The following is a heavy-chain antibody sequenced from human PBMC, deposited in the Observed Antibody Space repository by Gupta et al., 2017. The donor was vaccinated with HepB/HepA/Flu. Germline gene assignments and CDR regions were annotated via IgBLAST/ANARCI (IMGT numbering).Heavy chain of an antibody. V-gene: IGHV1-2*04. D-gene: IGHD4-17*01. CDR1: GYTFTGYY. CDR2: INPNSGGT. Sequence: QVQLVQSGAEVKKPGASVKVSCKASGYTFTGYYMNWVRQAPGQGLEWMGWINPNSGGTNYAQKFQGWVTMTRDTSISTAYMELSRLRSDDTAVYYCARAYYGDYFFGVSGYYYGMDVWGQGTTVTVSS. CDR3: ARAYYGDYFFGVSGYYYGMDV. J-gene: IGHJ6*02.